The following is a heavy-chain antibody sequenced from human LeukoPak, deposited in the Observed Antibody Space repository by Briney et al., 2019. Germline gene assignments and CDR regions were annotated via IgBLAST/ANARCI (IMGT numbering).Heavy chain of an antibody. J-gene: IGHJ5*02. CDR2: ISAYNGNT. CDR3: GREEPYGEHNKWLAL. D-gene: IGHD4-17*01. Sequence: GASVKVSCKASGYTFVNYGISWVRQAPGQGLEGMGWISAYNGNTNYAQKFQGRVNITTDTSTSTAYMELRSLRSDDTAVYYCGREEPYGEHNKWLALWGQGTRVTVS. V-gene: IGHV1-18*01. CDR1: GYTFVNYG.